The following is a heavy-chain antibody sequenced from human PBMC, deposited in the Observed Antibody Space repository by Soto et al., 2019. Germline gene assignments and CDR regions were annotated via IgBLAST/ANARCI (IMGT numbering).Heavy chain of an antibody. D-gene: IGHD3-10*01. V-gene: IGHV3-74*01. CDR1: GFTFSMYW. Sequence: GGSLRLSCVVSGFTFSMYWMHWVRQVPGQSPFWVSRISDDVTTTNYADSVRGRFTISRDNSKNTLYLQMNNLKPDDTAIYYCTRGHRADSYGTGGHWGQGTPVTVSS. CDR2: ISDDVTTT. J-gene: IGHJ4*02. CDR3: TRGHRADSYGTGGH.